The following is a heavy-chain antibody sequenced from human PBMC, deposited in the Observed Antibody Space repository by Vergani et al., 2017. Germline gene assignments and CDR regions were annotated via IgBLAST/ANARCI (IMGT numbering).Heavy chain of an antibody. D-gene: IGHD1-1*01. CDR2: INSRGGVQ. V-gene: IGHV3-48*01. J-gene: IGHJ6*02. Sequence: EVQLVESGGDLVQPGRSLRLSCQTSGFTFSSHPVNWVRQAPGKGLEWISYINSRGGVQYYADSVKGRFTISRDNAKNSLYLQMDSLRVEDTAVYYCARVATTPYYNYAMDVWGQGTTVTVSS. CDR3: ARVATTPYYNYAMDV. CDR1: GFTFSSHP.